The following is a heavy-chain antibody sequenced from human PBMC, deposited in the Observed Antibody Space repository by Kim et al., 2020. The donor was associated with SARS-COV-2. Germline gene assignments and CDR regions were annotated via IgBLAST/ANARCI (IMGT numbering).Heavy chain of an antibody. CDR1: GFTFSSYG. V-gene: IGHV3-33*01. D-gene: IGHD1-26*01. CDR3: ARDYGIVGAKRPFDY. Sequence: GGSLRLSCAASGFTFSSYGMHWVRQAPGKGLEWVAVIWYDGSNKYYADSVKGRFTISRDNSKNTLYLQMNSLRAEDTAVYYCARDYGIVGAKRPFDYWGQGTLVTVSS. CDR2: IWYDGSNK. J-gene: IGHJ4*02.